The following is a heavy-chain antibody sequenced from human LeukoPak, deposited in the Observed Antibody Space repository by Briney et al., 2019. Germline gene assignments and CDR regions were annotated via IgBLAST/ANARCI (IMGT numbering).Heavy chain of an antibody. V-gene: IGHV4-61*02. J-gene: IGHJ5*02. CDR2: IYTSGGT. Sequence: SETLSLTCTVSGGSISSGSYYWSWIRQPAGKGLEWIGRIYTSGGTNYNPSLKSRVTISVDTSKNQFSLKLSSVTAADTAVYYCASEVVLRYSSSWYIPNWFDPWGQGTLVTVSS. D-gene: IGHD6-13*01. CDR1: GGSISSGSYY. CDR3: ASEVVLRYSSSWYIPNWFDP.